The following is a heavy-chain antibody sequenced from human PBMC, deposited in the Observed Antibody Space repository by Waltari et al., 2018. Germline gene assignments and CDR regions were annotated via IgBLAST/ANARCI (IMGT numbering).Heavy chain of an antibody. J-gene: IGHJ4*02. CDR2: IIPIFGTA. CDR1: GGTFSSSA. Sequence: QVQLVQSGAEVKKPGSSVKVSCKASGGTFSSSAISWVRQAPGQGLEWMGGIIPIFGTANYARKVQGGVTTTADESTSTAYRELSSLGSEDTAVYYCARERVLGYCSSTSCYAWYFDYWGQGTLVTVSS. V-gene: IGHV1-69*01. D-gene: IGHD2-2*01. CDR3: ARERVLGYCSSTSCYAWYFDY.